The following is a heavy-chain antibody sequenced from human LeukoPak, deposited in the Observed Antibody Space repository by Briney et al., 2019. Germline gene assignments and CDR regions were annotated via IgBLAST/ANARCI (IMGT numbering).Heavy chain of an antibody. V-gene: IGHV3-23*01. CDR3: ARPEEGYSYGIYFDY. D-gene: IGHD5-18*01. Sequence: PGGSLRLSCAASGFTFSSYAMSWVRQAPGKGLEWVSAISGSGGNTYYADSVKGRFTISRDNSKNTLYLQMNSLRAEDTAVYYCARPEEGYSYGIYFDYWGQGTLVTVSS. J-gene: IGHJ4*02. CDR1: GFTFSSYA. CDR2: ISGSGGNT.